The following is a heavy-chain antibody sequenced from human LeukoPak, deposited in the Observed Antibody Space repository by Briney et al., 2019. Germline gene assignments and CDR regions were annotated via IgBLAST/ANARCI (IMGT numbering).Heavy chain of an antibody. V-gene: IGHV3-48*01. J-gene: IGHJ3*02. CDR2: ISSSSSTI. CDR3: ARGMSSGRYAVDI. D-gene: IGHD6-19*01. CDR1: GFTFSNFW. Sequence: GGSLRLSCTASGFTFSNFWMGWVRQAPGKGLDWVSYISSSSSTIYYADSVKGRFTISRDSAKNSLYLQMNSLRAEDTAVYYCARGMSSGRYAVDIWGQGTMVTVSS.